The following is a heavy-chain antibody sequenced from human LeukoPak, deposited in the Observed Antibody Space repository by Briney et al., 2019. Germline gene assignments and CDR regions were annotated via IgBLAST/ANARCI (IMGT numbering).Heavy chain of an antibody. CDR2: INPDGSKT. Sequence: GGSLRLSCAVSGLTFRNYWIHWVRQAPGEGPVWVSNINPDGSKTNYADSVKGRFTISRDNAKNTLYLQMNSLRAEDTAVYYCARDFRSGYNIWGQGTMVTVSS. D-gene: IGHD3-3*01. CDR3: ARDFRSGYNI. V-gene: IGHV3-74*01. J-gene: IGHJ3*02. CDR1: GLTFRNYW.